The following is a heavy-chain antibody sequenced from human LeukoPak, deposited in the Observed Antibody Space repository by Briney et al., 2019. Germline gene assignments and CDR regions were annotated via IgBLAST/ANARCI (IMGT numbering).Heavy chain of an antibody. CDR2: IYYSGST. Sequence: SETLSLTCTVSGGSISSHYWSWIRQPPGKGLEWIGYIYYSGSTNYNPSLKSRVTISVDTSKNQFSLKLSSVTAADTAVYYCARDSITGTTSFDYWGQGTLVTVSS. V-gene: IGHV4-59*11. J-gene: IGHJ4*02. D-gene: IGHD1-20*01. CDR1: GGSISSHY. CDR3: ARDSITGTTSFDY.